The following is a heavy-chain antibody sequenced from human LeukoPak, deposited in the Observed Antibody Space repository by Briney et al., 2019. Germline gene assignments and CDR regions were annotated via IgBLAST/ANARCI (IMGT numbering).Heavy chain of an antibody. CDR2: IYPGDSDT. V-gene: IGHV5-51*01. Sequence: GESLKISCKGSGYSFTSYWIGWVRQMPGKGLEWMGIIYPGDSDTGYSPSFQGQVTISADKSISTAYLQWSSLKASDTAMYYCARGTLWFGEFFGPFDPWGQGTLVTVSS. CDR1: GYSFTSYW. D-gene: IGHD3-10*01. CDR3: ARGTLWFGEFFGPFDP. J-gene: IGHJ5*02.